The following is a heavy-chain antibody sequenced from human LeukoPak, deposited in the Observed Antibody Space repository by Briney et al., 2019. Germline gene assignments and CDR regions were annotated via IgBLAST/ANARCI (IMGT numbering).Heavy chain of an antibody. CDR2: ISHDGSDK. Sequence: GGSLRLSCAASGFSFSYYGMHWVRQAPGKGLDWAAVISHDGSDKYYADSVKGRFTISRDNSKNTLYLQMNSLRAEDTAVYYCAKGWRYSSSTTPYWGQGTLVTVST. CDR3: AKGWRYSSSTTPY. J-gene: IGHJ4*02. V-gene: IGHV3-30*18. CDR1: GFSFSYYG. D-gene: IGHD6-13*01.